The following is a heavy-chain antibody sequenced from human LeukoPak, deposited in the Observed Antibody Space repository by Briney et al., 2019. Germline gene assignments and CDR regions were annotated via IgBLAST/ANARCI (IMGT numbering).Heavy chain of an antibody. CDR3: ARGPPYGSRSDYFDY. D-gene: IGHD3-10*01. J-gene: IGHJ4*02. Sequence: GGSLRLSCAASGFTFSSHWMTWIRQAPGKGLEWVASIKKDVDEKYYVDSAKGRFTISRDKAKNSLYLHMNSLRVEDTAVYYRARGPPYGSRSDYFDYWGQGTLVTVSS. CDR1: GFTFSSHW. V-gene: IGHV3-7*01. CDR2: IKKDVDEK.